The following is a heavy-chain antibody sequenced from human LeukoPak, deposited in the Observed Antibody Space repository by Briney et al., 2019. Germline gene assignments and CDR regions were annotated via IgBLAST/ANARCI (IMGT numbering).Heavy chain of an antibody. J-gene: IGHJ4*02. CDR1: GFTFSSSA. D-gene: IGHD1-7*01. CDR2: ISGSGTGT. V-gene: IGHV3-23*01. CDR3: AKEGGTGTRFDY. Sequence: GGSLRLSCAASGFTFSSSAMSWVRQAPGKGLYWVSAISGSGTGTYCADSVKGRFTISRDNSKNTLYLQMNSLRAEDTAVYYCAKEGGTGTRFDYWGQGTLVTVSS.